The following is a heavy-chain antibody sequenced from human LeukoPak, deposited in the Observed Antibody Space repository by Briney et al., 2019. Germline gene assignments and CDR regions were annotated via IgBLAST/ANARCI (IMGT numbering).Heavy chain of an antibody. CDR1: GGSISSYY. CDR3: ARQSQYSGYQAPDY. J-gene: IGHJ4*02. CDR2: IYDSVFT. V-gene: IGHV4-59*08. Sequence: SETLSLTCSVSGGSISSYYWSWIRQPPGKGLEWIGYIYDSVFTKYNPSLKSRVTISVDTSKNQFSLRLSSVTAADTAVYYCARQSQYSGYQAPDYWGQGTLVTVSS. D-gene: IGHD5-12*01.